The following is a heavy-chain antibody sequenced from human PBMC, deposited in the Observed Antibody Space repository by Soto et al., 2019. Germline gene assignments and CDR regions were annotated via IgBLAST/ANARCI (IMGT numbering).Heavy chain of an antibody. CDR3: ARVSLGYCSSTSCPERKYYYYYGMDV. J-gene: IGHJ6*02. V-gene: IGHV3-33*01. CDR2: IWYDGSNK. D-gene: IGHD2-2*01. Sequence: QPGGSLRLSCAASGFTFSSYGMHWVRQAPGKGLEWVAVIWYDGSNKYYADSVKGRFTISRDNSKNTLYLQMNSLRAEDTAVYYCARVSLGYCSSTSCPERKYYYYYGMDVWGQGTTVTVSS. CDR1: GFTFSSYG.